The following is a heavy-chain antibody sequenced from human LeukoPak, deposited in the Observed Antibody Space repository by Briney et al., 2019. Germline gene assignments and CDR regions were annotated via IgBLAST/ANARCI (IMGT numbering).Heavy chain of an antibody. D-gene: IGHD3-3*01. J-gene: IGHJ3*02. CDR3: ARCLRSLGVVMNDAFDI. CDR2: IYYSGST. CDR1: GGSISSYY. V-gene: IGHV4-59*08. Sequence: SETLSLTCTVSGGSISSYYWSWIRQPPGKGLEWIGYIYYSGSTNYNPSLKSRVTISVDTSKNQFSLKLSSVTAADTAVYYCARCLRSLGVVMNDAFDIWGQGTMVTVSS.